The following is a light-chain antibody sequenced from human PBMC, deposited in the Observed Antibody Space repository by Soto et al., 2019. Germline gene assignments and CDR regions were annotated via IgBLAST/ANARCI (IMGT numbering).Light chain of an antibody. CDR3: SSYACHYNLGV. J-gene: IGLJ1*01. V-gene: IGLV2-8*01. Sequence: QSALTQPPSASGSPGQSVTISCTGTSSDVGYFNYVSWYQQHPGKAPKLIIYEVSKRPSGVPDRFSGSKSGNTASLTVSGLQAEDEADYYCSSYACHYNLGVFGTGTKLTVL. CDR2: EVS. CDR1: SSDVGYFNY.